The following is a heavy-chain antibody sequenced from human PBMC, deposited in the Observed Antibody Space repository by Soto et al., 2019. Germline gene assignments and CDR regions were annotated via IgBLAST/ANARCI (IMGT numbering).Heavy chain of an antibody. CDR1: GFSFDDSA. CDR3: VKGAAARHFVY. CDR2: ISWNSGTI. V-gene: IGHV3-9*01. J-gene: IGHJ4*02. Sequence: EVQLVESGGGLVQPGRSLRLSCAASGFSFDDSAMHWVRQAPGKGLEWVSSISWNSGTIGYADSVKGRFTISRDNAKNSLFLQFDNLRAEDTAFYHCVKGAAARHFVYWGQGTLVTVSS. D-gene: IGHD6-6*01.